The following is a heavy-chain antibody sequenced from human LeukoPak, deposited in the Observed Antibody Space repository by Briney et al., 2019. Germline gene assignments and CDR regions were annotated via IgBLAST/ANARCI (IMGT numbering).Heavy chain of an antibody. CDR3: ARGGLIYDSNGYYFVVFDY. CDR2: INHSGST. D-gene: IGHD3-22*01. Sequence: SETLSLTCAVYGRSFSGYYWSWIRQPPGKGMEWIGEINHSGSTNYNPSLKSRDTISVDTSKSQFSLKLRPVTAADTAVYYCARGGLIYDSNGYYFVVFDYWGQGTLVTVSS. V-gene: IGHV4-34*01. CDR1: GRSFSGYY. J-gene: IGHJ4*02.